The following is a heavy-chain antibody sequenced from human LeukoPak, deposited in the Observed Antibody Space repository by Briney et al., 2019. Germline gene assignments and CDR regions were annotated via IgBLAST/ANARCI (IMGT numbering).Heavy chain of an antibody. D-gene: IGHD4-11*01. V-gene: IGHV5-51*01. CDR2: IYPGDSDT. Sequence: GESLKISCKGSGYSFTSYWIGWVRQMPGKGLEWMGIIYPGDSDTRYSPSFQGQVTISADKSISTAYLQWSSLKASDTAMCYCARGGTVTGYYYYMDVWGKGTTVTVSS. CDR1: GYSFTSYW. J-gene: IGHJ6*03. CDR3: ARGGTVTGYYYYMDV.